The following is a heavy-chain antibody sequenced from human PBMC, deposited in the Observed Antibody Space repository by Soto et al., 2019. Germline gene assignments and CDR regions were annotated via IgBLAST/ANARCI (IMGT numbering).Heavy chain of an antibody. CDR2: ISGSGGST. D-gene: IGHD3-3*01. Sequence: PWGSLRLSCAASGFTFSSYAMSWVRQAPGKGLEWVSAISGSGGSTYYADSVKGRFTISRDNSKNTLYLQMNSLRAEDTAVYYCAKDYYDFWSGYYPFFDYWGQGTLVTVSS. J-gene: IGHJ4*02. CDR3: AKDYYDFWSGYYPFFDY. CDR1: GFTFSSYA. V-gene: IGHV3-23*01.